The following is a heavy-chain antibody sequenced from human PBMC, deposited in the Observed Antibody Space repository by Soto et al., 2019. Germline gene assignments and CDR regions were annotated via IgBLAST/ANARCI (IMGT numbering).Heavy chain of an antibody. J-gene: IGHJ6*03. CDR1: GFTVSSNY. Sequence: GGSLRLSCAASGFTVSSNYMSWVRQAPGKGLEWVSVIYSGGSTYYADSVKGRFTISRDNSKNTLYLQMNSLRAEDTAVYYCARDPSRIAAAGTSYYYMDVWGKGTTVTVS. V-gene: IGHV3-66*01. D-gene: IGHD6-13*01. CDR3: ARDPSRIAAAGTSYYYMDV. CDR2: IYSGGST.